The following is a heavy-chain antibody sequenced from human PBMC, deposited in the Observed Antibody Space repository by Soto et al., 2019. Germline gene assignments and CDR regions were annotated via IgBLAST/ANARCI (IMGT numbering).Heavy chain of an antibody. CDR2: MGGRGGST. CDR1: GFSFGTYG. CDR3: AKDKYEGVDILTGYLDDY. Sequence: EVQLLESGGGLVQPGGSLRLSCSASGFSFGTYGMSWVRQSPGKGLEWVSAMGGRGGSTYYADSVKGRFTISRDNSKNTLYLQMNSLRDEDTALYYCAKDKYEGVDILTGYLDDYWGQGTLVTVSS. V-gene: IGHV3-23*01. D-gene: IGHD3-9*01. J-gene: IGHJ4*02.